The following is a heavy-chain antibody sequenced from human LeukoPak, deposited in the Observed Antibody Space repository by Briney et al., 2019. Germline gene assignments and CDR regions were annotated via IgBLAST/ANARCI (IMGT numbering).Heavy chain of an antibody. CDR1: GFTFSSYG. D-gene: IGHD2-2*01. V-gene: IGHV3-48*01. Sequence: GGSLRLSCAPSGFTFSSYGMNWVRQAPGKGLEWVSYISSSSSTIYYADSVKGRFTISRDNAKNSLYLQMNSLRAEDTAVYYCAREDIVVVPAAMAFDYWGQGTLVTVSS. CDR2: ISSSSSTI. J-gene: IGHJ4*02. CDR3: AREDIVVVPAAMAFDY.